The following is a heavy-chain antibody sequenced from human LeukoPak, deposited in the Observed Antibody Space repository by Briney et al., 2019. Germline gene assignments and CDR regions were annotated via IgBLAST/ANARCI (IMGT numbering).Heavy chain of an antibody. CDR2: IHHSGST. Sequence: SETLSLTCTVSGDSIRTSTYYWGWIRQPPGKGLEWIGSIHHSGSTYYSPSLKSRVTISADTSKNQFSLKVSSVTAADTAVYYCARRRRRTGPDAFDIWGQGTMVTVSS. CDR3: ARRRRRTGPDAFDI. CDR1: GDSIRTSTYY. D-gene: IGHD1-14*01. J-gene: IGHJ3*02. V-gene: IGHV4-39*07.